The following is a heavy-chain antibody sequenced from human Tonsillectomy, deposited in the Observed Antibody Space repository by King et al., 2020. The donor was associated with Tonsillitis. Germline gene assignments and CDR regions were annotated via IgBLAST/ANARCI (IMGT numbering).Heavy chain of an antibody. CDR2: ISYDGSNK. J-gene: IGHJ4*02. CDR1: GFTFSSYA. CDR3: ARDHQVVAEPEFDY. V-gene: IGHV3-30*04. D-gene: IGHD2-15*01. Sequence: VQLVESGGGVVQPGRSLRLSCVASGFTFSSYAFHWVRQAPGKGLKWVAVISYDGSNKYYADSVKGRFTISRDNSKNTLYLQMNSLRAEDTAVYYCARDHQVVAEPEFDYWGQGTLVTVSS.